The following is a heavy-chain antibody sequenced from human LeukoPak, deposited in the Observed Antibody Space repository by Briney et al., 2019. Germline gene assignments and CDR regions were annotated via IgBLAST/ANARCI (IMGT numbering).Heavy chain of an antibody. CDR3: ASLVLRSYYYYMDV. V-gene: IGHV1-69*05. Sequence: SVKVSCKASGGTFSSYGISWVRQAPGQGLEWMGRIIPIFGTANYAQKFQGRVTIITDESTSTAYMELSSLRSEDTAVYYCASLVLRSYYYYMDVWGKGTTVTVSS. J-gene: IGHJ6*03. D-gene: IGHD1-14*01. CDR1: GGTFSSYG. CDR2: IIPIFGTA.